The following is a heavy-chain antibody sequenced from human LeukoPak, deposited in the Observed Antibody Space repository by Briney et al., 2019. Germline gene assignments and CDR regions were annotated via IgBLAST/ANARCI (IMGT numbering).Heavy chain of an antibody. Sequence: ASVKVSCKASGGTFTSYAISWVRQAPGQGLEWMGGIIPIFGTANYAQKFQGRVTITADESTSTAYMELSSLRSEDTAVYYCAAVGLFLFDYWGQGTLVTVSS. V-gene: IGHV1-69*13. CDR1: GGTFTSYA. CDR2: IIPIFGTA. J-gene: IGHJ4*02. D-gene: IGHD3/OR15-3a*01. CDR3: AAVGLFLFDY.